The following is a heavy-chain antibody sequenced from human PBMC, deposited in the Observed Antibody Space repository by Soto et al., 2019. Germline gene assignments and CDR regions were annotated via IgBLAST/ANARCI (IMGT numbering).Heavy chain of an antibody. CDR2: IKTSAGGGAT. D-gene: IGHD2-15*01. CDR1: GFSFNEAW. Sequence: EVQLVESAGCLVKPGGSLRLSCVASGFSFNEAWMNWVRQAPGQGLEWVGRIKTSAGGGATNYAAPVQGRFTISRDDSKNTLYLHMNSLRTEDTAIYYCTTGSVEGIWGQGTTVIVSS. CDR3: TTGSVEGI. V-gene: IGHV3-15*07. J-gene: IGHJ6*02.